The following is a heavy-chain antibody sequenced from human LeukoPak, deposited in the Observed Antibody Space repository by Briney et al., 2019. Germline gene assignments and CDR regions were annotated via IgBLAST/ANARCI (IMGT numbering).Heavy chain of an antibody. Sequence: GGSLRLSCSASGFTFSSYAMHWVRQAPGKGLEYVSAFSSNGGSTYYADSVKGRFTISRDNSKNTLYLQMSSLRAEDTAVYYCVKTSTYYYDSSGVDYWGQGTLVTVSS. CDR1: GFTFSSYA. CDR3: VKTSTYYYDSSGVDY. V-gene: IGHV3-64D*09. D-gene: IGHD3-22*01. CDR2: FSSNGGST. J-gene: IGHJ4*02.